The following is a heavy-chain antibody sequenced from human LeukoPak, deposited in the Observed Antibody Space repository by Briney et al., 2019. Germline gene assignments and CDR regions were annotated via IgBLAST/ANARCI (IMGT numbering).Heavy chain of an antibody. Sequence: PGGSLRLSCAASGFTFSNAWMSWVRQAPGKGLEWVAFIRYDGSNKYYADSVKGRFTISRDNSKNTLYLQMNSLRAEDTAVYYCARDLSYYDSSGYFGYWGQGTLVTVSS. V-gene: IGHV3-30*02. CDR1: GFTFSNAW. J-gene: IGHJ4*02. CDR3: ARDLSYYDSSGYFGY. CDR2: IRYDGSNK. D-gene: IGHD3-22*01.